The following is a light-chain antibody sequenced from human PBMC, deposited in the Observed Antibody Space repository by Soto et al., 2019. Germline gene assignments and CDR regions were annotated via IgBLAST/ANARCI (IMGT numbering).Light chain of an antibody. CDR2: ATS. J-gene: IGKJ2*01. CDR3: QQYGTTQYT. V-gene: IGKV3-20*01. CDR1: QSISTRD. Sequence: EIVLPQSPGTLSLAVGEIDPVSCRASQSISTRDFSCYQLKPAQAPRLLIFATSNRAADISDRFSGSGSGTAFTHKITKVEPEDFAVYYCQQYGTTQYTFGQGTKLEIK.